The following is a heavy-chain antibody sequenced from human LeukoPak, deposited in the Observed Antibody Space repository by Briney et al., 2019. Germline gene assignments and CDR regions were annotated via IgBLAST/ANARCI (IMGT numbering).Heavy chain of an antibody. CDR2: INPNSGGT. V-gene: IGHV1-2*02. CDR1: GYTFTGYY. D-gene: IGHD4-11*01. CDR3: ARDGASNPLIPFDP. Sequence: ASVKVSCKASGYTFTGYYMHWVRQAPGQGLEWMGWINPNSGGTNYAQKFQGRVTMTRDTSISSAYMELSRLRSDDTAVYYCARDGASNPLIPFDPWGQGTLVTVSS. J-gene: IGHJ5*02.